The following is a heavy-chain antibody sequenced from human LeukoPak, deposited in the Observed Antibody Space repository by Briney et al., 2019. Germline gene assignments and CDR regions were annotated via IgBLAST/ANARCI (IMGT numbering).Heavy chain of an antibody. CDR1: EFSFSSNY. V-gene: IGHV3-53*01. CDR2: IYSGGAT. Sequence: GGSLRLSCAVSEFSFSSNYMNWVRQAPGKGLEWVSVIYSGGATYYADSVRGRFTISRDNSKNMVSLQMTSLGAEDTAVYYCARGRFSGPDDYWGQGTLVTVSS. D-gene: IGHD6-19*01. J-gene: IGHJ4*02. CDR3: ARGRFSGPDDY.